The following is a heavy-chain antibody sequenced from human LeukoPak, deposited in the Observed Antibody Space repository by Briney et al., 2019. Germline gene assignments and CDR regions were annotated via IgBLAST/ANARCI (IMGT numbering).Heavy chain of an antibody. D-gene: IGHD3-22*01. CDR1: GGSFSGYY. CDR3: ARGGVSSASGDWFDP. CDR2: INHSGST. V-gene: IGHV4-34*01. Sequence: SETLSLTCAVYGGSFSGYYWSWLPQPPGKGLEWLGEINHSGSTNYNPSLKSRVTISVDTSKNQFSLKLSSVTAADTAVYYCARGGVSSASGDWFDPWGQGTLVTVSS. J-gene: IGHJ5*02.